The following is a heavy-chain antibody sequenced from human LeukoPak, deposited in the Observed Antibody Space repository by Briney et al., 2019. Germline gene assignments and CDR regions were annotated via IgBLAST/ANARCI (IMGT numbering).Heavy chain of an antibody. Sequence: GASVKVSCKASGYTFTGYYMHWVRQAPGQGLEWMGWINPNSGGTNYAQKFQGRVTMTRDTSISTAYMELSRLRSDDTAVYYCARELRVIAARFGALGYWGQGTLVTVSS. V-gene: IGHV1-2*02. CDR1: GYTFTGYY. J-gene: IGHJ4*02. CDR3: ARELRVIAARFGALGY. D-gene: IGHD6-6*01. CDR2: INPNSGGT.